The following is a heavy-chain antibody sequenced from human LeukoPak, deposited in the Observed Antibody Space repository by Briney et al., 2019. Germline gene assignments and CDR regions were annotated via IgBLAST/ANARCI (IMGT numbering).Heavy chain of an antibody. V-gene: IGHV4-30-4*01. CDR2: IYYSGST. Sequence: PSETLSLTCTVSGGSISSGDYYWSWIRQPPGKGLEWIGYIYYSGSTYYNPPLKSRVTISVDTSKNQFSLKLSSVTAADTAVYYCARVVRSSSSWYFDYWGQGTLVTVSS. J-gene: IGHJ4*02. D-gene: IGHD6-13*01. CDR3: ARVVRSSSSWYFDY. CDR1: GGSISSGDYY.